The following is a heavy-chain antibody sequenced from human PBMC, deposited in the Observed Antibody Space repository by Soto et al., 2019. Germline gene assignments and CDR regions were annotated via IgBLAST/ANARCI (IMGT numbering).Heavy chain of an antibody. D-gene: IGHD3-22*01. V-gene: IGHV1-18*01. J-gene: IGHJ6*02. CDR3: AREGYYDSSARYYYYGMDV. CDR2: ISAYNGNT. CDR1: GYTFTSYG. Sequence: ASVKVSCKASGYTFTSYGISWVRRAPGQGLEWMGWISAYNGNTNYAQKLQGRVTMTTDTSTSTAYMELRSLRSDDTAVYYCAREGYYDSSARYYYYGMDVWGQGTTVTVSS.